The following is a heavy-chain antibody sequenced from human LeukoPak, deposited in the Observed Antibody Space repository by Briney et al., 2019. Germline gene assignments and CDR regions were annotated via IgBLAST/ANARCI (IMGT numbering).Heavy chain of an antibody. CDR3: ARVGFIWPHYYFDY. Sequence: SETLSLTCAVSGGSISNYYWSWIRQPPGKGLEWIGSIYYSGSTYYNPSLKSRVTISVDTSKNQFSLKLSSVTAADTAVYYCARVGFIWPHYYFDYWGQGTLVTVSS. D-gene: IGHD1-26*01. V-gene: IGHV4-39*01. CDR2: IYYSGST. CDR1: GGSISNYY. J-gene: IGHJ4*02.